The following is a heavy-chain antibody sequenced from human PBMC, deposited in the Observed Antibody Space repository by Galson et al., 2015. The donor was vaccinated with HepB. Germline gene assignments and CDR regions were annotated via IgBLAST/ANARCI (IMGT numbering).Heavy chain of an antibody. Sequence: SLRLSCAASGFTFSGSAIHWVRQASGKGPEWIGHIRSKARNYAALSVPSLKGRFSIFRDDSKNMAYLHMRSLKTDDTAVYYCVRSGDFSGYSSRWGQGTLVTVSS. CDR2: IRSKARNYAA. J-gene: IGHJ4*02. V-gene: IGHV3-73*01. CDR1: GFTFSGSA. CDR3: VRSGDFSGYSSR. D-gene: IGHD6-13*01.